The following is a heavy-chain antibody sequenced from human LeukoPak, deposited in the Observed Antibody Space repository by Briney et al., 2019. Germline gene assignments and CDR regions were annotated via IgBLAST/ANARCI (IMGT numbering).Heavy chain of an antibody. Sequence: PGGSLRLSFAASGFTFDDFAIHWVRAAPREGLEWVSGISWNSGSIGYADSVKGRFTISRDNAKNSLYLQMNSLRAEDTALYYCAKDASSGSSWYYFDYWGQGTLVTVSS. CDR1: GFTFDDFA. J-gene: IGHJ4*02. CDR3: AKDASSGSSWYYFDY. D-gene: IGHD6-13*01. CDR2: ISWNSGSI. V-gene: IGHV3-9*01.